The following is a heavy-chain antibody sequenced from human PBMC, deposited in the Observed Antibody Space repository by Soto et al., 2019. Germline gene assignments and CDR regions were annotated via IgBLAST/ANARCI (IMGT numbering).Heavy chain of an antibody. CDR3: ASSYGSGYRASDY. V-gene: IGHV1-69*02. D-gene: IGHD3-10*01. CDR2: VNPIVSMS. CDR1: GATFNFYS. J-gene: IGHJ4*02. Sequence: QVQLVQSGAEVKRPGSSVKVSCKASGATFNFYSINWVRQAPGLGLEWMGRVNPIVSMSNYAQKFQGRVTMTADKSTSTAYMELSSLRSEDTAIYYCASSYGSGYRASDYWGQGALVTVSS.